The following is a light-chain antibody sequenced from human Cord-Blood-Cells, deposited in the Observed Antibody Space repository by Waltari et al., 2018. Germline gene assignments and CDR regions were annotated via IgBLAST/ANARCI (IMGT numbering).Light chain of an antibody. J-gene: IGLJ2*01. V-gene: IGLV3-1*01. CDR1: QLGGQY. CDR3: QAWDSSTVV. CDR2: QDS. Sequence: SSELPQPPSVSVSPGPTASIPCSGEQLGGQYACWYQPKPGQSPVLVIYQDSKRPSGIPERFSGSNSGNTATLTISGTQAMDEADYYCQAWDSSTVVFGGGTKLTVL.